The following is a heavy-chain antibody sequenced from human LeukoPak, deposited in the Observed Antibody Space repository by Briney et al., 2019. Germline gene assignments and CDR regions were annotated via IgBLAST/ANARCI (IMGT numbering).Heavy chain of an antibody. Sequence: PSETLSLTXTVSGGSISSGSYYWSWIRQPAGEGLEWIGRIYTSGSTNYNPSLKSRVTISVDTSKNQFSLKLSSVTAADTAVYYCAREGDVVVVADWFDPWGQGTLVTVSS. CDR2: IYTSGST. CDR1: GGSISSGSYY. J-gene: IGHJ5*02. V-gene: IGHV4-61*02. CDR3: AREGDVVVVADWFDP. D-gene: IGHD2-15*01.